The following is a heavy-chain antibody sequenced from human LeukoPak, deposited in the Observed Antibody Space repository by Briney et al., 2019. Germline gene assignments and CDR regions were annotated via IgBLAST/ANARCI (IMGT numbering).Heavy chain of an antibody. D-gene: IGHD1-26*01. CDR1: GASISGGTYY. V-gene: IGHV4-39*01. CDR3: ARRGGSGRAFDY. J-gene: IGHJ4*02. CDR2: IYYNGST. Sequence: SETLSLTWSLSGASISGGTYYWGWIRQPPGKGREWFARIYYNGSTYDNPSLKSRVTISVDTSKNQCSLKLSSVTAADTAVYYCARRGGSGRAFDYWGQGTLVTVSS.